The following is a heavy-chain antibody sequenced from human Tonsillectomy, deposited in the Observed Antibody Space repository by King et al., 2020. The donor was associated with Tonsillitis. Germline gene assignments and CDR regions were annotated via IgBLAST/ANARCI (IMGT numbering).Heavy chain of an antibody. CDR3: ARRGAGATRYWYFDL. Sequence: VQLQQWGAGLLKPSETLSLTCAVYGGSFSGYYWSWIRQPPGKGLEWIWEINHSGSTNYNPSLKSRVTISLDTSKNQFSLKLSPVTAADTAVYYCARRGAGATRYWYFDLWGRGTLVTVSS. V-gene: IGHV4-34*01. CDR1: GGSFSGYY. CDR2: INHSGST. J-gene: IGHJ2*01. D-gene: IGHD1-26*01.